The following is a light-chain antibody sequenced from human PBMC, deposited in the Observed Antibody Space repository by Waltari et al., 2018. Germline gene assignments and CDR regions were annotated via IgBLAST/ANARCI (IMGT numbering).Light chain of an antibody. Sequence: EIVMTQSPATLSVSPGERATLSCRASQSVSSKLAWYQQKPGQAPRLLIYGASTRATGIPARFSGSGSGTEFTLTISSLQSEDFPVYYCQQYNNWPRGFGQGTKVEIK. J-gene: IGKJ1*01. CDR2: GAS. V-gene: IGKV3-15*01. CDR1: QSVSSK. CDR3: QQYNNWPRG.